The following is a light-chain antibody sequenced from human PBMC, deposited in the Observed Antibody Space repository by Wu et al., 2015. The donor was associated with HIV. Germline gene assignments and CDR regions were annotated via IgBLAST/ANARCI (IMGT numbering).Light chain of an antibody. J-gene: IGKJ2*01. CDR1: QTISTY. CDR2: TSS. Sequence: DIQMTQSPSSVSASIGDRVTITCRASQTISTYLNRYQQKSGKAPKLLIYTSSTLQGGVPSRFNGSGSGTDFALTISSLQTEDFATYYCQQSYSTPYTFGLGDQTRD. V-gene: IGKV1-39*01. CDR3: QQSYSTPYT.